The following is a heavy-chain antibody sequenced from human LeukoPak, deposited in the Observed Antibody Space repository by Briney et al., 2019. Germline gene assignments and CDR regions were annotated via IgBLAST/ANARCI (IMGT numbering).Heavy chain of an antibody. Sequence: GGSLRLSCAASGFTFSGFWMHWVRQAPGKGLVWVSCISFDGSDATYADSVKGRFTISRDNAKNTLHLQTDSLTVEDTAVYYCAVSNWMDPWGQGTLVTVSS. CDR3: AVSNWMDP. J-gene: IGHJ5*02. CDR1: GFTFSGFW. CDR2: ISFDGSDA. V-gene: IGHV3-74*01.